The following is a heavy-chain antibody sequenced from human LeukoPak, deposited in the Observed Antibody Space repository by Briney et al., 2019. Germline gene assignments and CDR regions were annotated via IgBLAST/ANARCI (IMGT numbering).Heavy chain of an antibody. Sequence: ASVKVSCKASGYTFSSYHMTWVRQAPGQGLEWMGVINPSGDSATYTRKFQGRVTMTRDTSTRTVYMEMSSLRSEDTAVYYCARGRSMDVWGQGTTITVSS. V-gene: IGHV1-46*01. CDR2: INPSGDSA. J-gene: IGHJ6*02. CDR1: GYTFSSYH. CDR3: ARGRSMDV.